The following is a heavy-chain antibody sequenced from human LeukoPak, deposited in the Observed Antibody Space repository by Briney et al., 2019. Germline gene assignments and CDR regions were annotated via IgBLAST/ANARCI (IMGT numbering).Heavy chain of an antibody. V-gene: IGHV4-4*07. CDR1: GGSISSYY. Sequence: SETLSLTCTVSGGSISSYYWNWIRQPAGKGLEWIGRIYTSGSTNYNPSLKSRVTMSVDTSKNQFSLKLSSVTAADTAVYYCARGVAAAGQIHFDYWGQGTLVTVSS. J-gene: IGHJ4*02. CDR3: ARGVAAAGQIHFDY. CDR2: IYTSGST. D-gene: IGHD6-13*01.